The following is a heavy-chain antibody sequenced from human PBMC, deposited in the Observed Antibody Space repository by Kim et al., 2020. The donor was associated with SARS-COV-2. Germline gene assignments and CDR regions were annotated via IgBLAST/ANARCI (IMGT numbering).Heavy chain of an antibody. D-gene: IGHD2-21*01. J-gene: IGHJ3*02. CDR3: TRRRATSGDFDI. V-gene: IGHV6-1*01. Sequence: ESAVSVKSRITISSDTSKNQFSLQLNSVTPEDSAVYYCTRRRATSGDFDIWGQGTMVTVSS.